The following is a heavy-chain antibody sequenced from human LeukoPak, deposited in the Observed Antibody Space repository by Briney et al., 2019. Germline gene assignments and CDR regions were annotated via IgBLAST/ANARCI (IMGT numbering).Heavy chain of an antibody. CDR3: APTAEAYTSWWKV. J-gene: IGHJ4*02. D-gene: IGHD3-16*01. CDR2: INPDSGFT. V-gene: IGHV1-2*02. CDR1: GYKFTDDY. Sequence: ASVKVSCKASGYKFTDDYMHWVRQAPGQGLEFMGWINPDSGFTNYAQKFKGRVTMTRDTSISTAYLEVRSLTSDDTAVYYCAPTAEAYTSWWKVWGQGTLVAVSS.